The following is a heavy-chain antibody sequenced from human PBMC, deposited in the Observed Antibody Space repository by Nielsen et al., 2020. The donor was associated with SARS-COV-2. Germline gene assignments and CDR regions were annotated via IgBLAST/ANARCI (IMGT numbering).Heavy chain of an antibody. V-gene: IGHV3-23*01. CDR3: AKGDSGSYYGDFQH. CDR2: ISDSGGST. CDR1: GFTFSSYA. Sequence: GESLKISCAASGFTFSSYAMSWVRQAPGKGLEWVSAISDSGGSTYYADSVKGRFTISRDNSKNTLYLQMNSLRAEDTALYYCAKGDSGSYYGDFQHWGQGTLVTVSS. D-gene: IGHD1-26*01. J-gene: IGHJ1*01.